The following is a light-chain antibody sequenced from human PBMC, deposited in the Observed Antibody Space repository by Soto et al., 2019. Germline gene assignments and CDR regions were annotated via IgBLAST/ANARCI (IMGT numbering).Light chain of an antibody. J-gene: IGKJ3*01. Sequence: DIQMTQSPSTLSASVGDRVTITCRASQSISSWLAWYQQKPGKAPKLLIYDASSLESGVPSRFSGSGSGTEFTLTISSLQPDDFATYYCQQYDNLPPFTFGPGTKVDIK. CDR1: QSISSW. CDR3: QQYDNLPPFT. CDR2: DAS. V-gene: IGKV1-5*01.